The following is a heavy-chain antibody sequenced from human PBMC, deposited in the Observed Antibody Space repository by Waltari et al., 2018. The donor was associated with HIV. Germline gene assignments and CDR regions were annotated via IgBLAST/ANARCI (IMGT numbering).Heavy chain of an antibody. J-gene: IGHJ5*02. CDR2: INHSGRT. D-gene: IGHD4-17*01. V-gene: IGHV4-34*01. Sequence: QVQLQQWGAGLLKPSETLSLTCAVYGGSFSGYYWSWIRQPPGKGLEWIGEINHSGRTNYNPSLKSRVTISVDTSKNQFSRKLSSVTAADTAVYYCARHGNYGDYVFDPWGQGTLVTVSS. CDR3: ARHGNYGDYVFDP. CDR1: GGSFSGYY.